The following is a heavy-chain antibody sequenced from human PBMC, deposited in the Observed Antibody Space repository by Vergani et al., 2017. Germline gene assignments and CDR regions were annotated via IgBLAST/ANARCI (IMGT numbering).Heavy chain of an antibody. J-gene: IGHJ6*02. CDR3: AREYSSSWPGFGYYYYYGMDV. Sequence: QVQLQQWGAGLLKPSETLSLTCAVYGGSFSGYYWSWIRQPPGKGLEWIGEINHSGSPNYNPSLKSRVTISVDTSKNQFSLKLSSVTAADTAVYYCAREYSSSWPGFGYYYYYGMDVWGRGP. CDR2: INHSGSP. D-gene: IGHD6-13*01. CDR1: GGSFSGYY. V-gene: IGHV4-34*01.